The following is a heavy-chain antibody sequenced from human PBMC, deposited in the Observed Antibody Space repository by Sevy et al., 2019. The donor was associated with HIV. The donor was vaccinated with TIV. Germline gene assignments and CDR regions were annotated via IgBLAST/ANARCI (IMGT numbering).Heavy chain of an antibody. CDR2: ISYTSTTI. D-gene: IGHD3-22*01. V-gene: IGHV3-48*02. Sequence: GGSLRLSCAVSGFTFNTYNMNWVRQAPGKGLEWVSYISYTSTTIYYADSVRGRFTISRDNAKNTLYLQMNSLRDEDTAVYYCASSDATSRNGYYYFAMDFWGQGTSVTVSS. CDR1: GFTFNTYN. CDR3: ASSDATSRNGYYYFAMDF. J-gene: IGHJ6*02.